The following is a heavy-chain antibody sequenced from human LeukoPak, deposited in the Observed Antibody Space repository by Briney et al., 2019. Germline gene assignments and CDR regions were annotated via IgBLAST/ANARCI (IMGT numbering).Heavy chain of an antibody. D-gene: IGHD3-22*01. CDR1: GGSISSGDYY. CDR3: ASSLVVVKAFDI. CDR2: TYYSGST. J-gene: IGHJ3*02. V-gene: IGHV4-30-4*08. Sequence: SQTLSLTCTVSGGSISSGDYYWSWIRQPPGKGLEWIGYTYYSGSTNYNPSLKSRVTISVDTSKNQFSLKLSSVTAADTAVYYCASSLVVVKAFDIWGQGTMVTVSS.